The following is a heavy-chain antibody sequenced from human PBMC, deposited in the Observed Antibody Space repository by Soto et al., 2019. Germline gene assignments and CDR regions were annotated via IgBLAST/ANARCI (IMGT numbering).Heavy chain of an antibody. CDR1: RFTFSTYE. Sequence: LRLSCAASRFTFSTYEMNWVRQAPGKGLEWVSYISSSGYTVYYADSVKGRFTISRDNTRNSLYLQMNSLRDEDTALYYCVRYCSTTLCNGVATRTFDYWGQGTLVTVS. CDR2: ISSSGYTV. J-gene: IGHJ4*02. CDR3: VRYCSTTLCNGVATRTFDY. D-gene: IGHD2-2*01. V-gene: IGHV3-48*03.